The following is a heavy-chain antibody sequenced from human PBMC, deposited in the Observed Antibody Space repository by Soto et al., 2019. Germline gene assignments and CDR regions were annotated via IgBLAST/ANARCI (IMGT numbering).Heavy chain of an antibody. CDR2: ISYDGSNK. CDR3: ARDQLVVVAATTRYYYYGMDV. CDR1: GFTFSSYA. V-gene: IGHV3-30-3*01. D-gene: IGHD2-15*01. J-gene: IGHJ6*02. Sequence: GGSLRLSCAASGFTFSSYAMHWVRQAPGKGLEWVAVISYDGSNKYYADSVKGRFTISRDNSKNTLYLQMNSLRAEDTAVYYCARDQLVVVAATTRYYYYGMDVWGQGTTVTVSS.